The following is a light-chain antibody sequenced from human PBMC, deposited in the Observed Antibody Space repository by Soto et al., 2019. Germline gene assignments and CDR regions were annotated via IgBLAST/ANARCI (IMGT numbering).Light chain of an antibody. Sequence: TMMTQSAATLSVSPKERVTLSCRASQSVHSYLGWYQQKPGLAPRLLIYGVSTRATGIPARFSGSGSGTEFTLTISSLQSEDFAVYYCQQYKNWPPITFGQGTRLEIK. CDR3: QQYKNWPPIT. J-gene: IGKJ5*01. V-gene: IGKV3-15*01. CDR2: GVS. CDR1: QSVHSY.